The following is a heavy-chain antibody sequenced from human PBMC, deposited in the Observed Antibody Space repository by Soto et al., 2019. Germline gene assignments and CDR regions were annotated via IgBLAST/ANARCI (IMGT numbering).Heavy chain of an antibody. CDR2: INPNSGGT. D-gene: IGHD1-26*01. Sequence: ASVKVSCKASGYTFTGYYMHWVRQAPGQGLEWMGWINPNSGGTNYAQKFQGWVTKTRDTSISTAYMELSRLRSDDTAVYYCARAFRGRDAFDIWGQGTMVTVSS. J-gene: IGHJ3*02. V-gene: IGHV1-2*04. CDR3: ARAFRGRDAFDI. CDR1: GYTFTGYY.